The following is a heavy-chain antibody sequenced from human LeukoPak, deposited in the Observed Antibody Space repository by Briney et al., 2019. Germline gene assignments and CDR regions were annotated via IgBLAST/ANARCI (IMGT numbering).Heavy chain of an antibody. V-gene: IGHV3-48*03. D-gene: IGHD3-10*02. Sequence: GGSLRLSCAASGFTFSSYEMNWVRQAPGRGLEWVSYVSSSGSTAYYADSVKGRFTISRDNAKNSLYLQMNSLSAEDTAIYYCARGSVYVSWGQGTLVTVSS. CDR3: ARGSVYVS. CDR2: VSSSGSTA. J-gene: IGHJ5*02. CDR1: GFTFSSYE.